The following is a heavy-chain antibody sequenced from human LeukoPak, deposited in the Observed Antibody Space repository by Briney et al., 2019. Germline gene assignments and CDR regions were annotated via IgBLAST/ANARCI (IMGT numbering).Heavy chain of an antibody. J-gene: IGHJ4*02. D-gene: IGHD3-22*01. CDR2: ISAYNGNT. CDR1: GYTFTSYG. V-gene: IGHV1-18*01. CDR3: ARAGTYYYYSSGYPAPYYFDY. Sequence: ASVKVSCKASGYTFTSYGISWVRQAPGQGLEWMGWISAYNGNTNYAQKLQGRVTMTTDTSTSTAYMELRSLRSDDTAVYYCARAGTYYYYSSGYPAPYYFDYWGQGTLVTVSS.